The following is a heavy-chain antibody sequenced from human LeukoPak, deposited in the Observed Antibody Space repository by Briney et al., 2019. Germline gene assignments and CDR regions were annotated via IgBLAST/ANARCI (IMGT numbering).Heavy chain of an antibody. V-gene: IGHV3-30*18. CDR1: GFTFSSYG. J-gene: IGHJ4*02. CDR2: ISFDGTNK. Sequence: GRSLRLSCAASGFTFSSYGMHWVRQAPGKGLEWVALISFDGTNKYYADSVKGRFTISRDNSKNTLYLQMNSLRAEDTAVYYCAKGRRLQLPFDYWGQGTLVTVSS. CDR3: AKGRRLQLPFDY. D-gene: IGHD5-24*01.